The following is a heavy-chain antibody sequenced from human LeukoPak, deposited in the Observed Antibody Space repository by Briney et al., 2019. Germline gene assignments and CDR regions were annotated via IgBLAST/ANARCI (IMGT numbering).Heavy chain of an antibody. J-gene: IGHJ3*02. CDR1: GYTFTNYG. CDR3: ARDRLRYFDWLYAFDI. CDR2: ISGYNGDT. V-gene: IGHV1-18*01. Sequence: GASVKVSCKASGYTFTNYGISWVRQAPGQGLEWVGWISGYNGDTKYAQKFQGRVKMTTDTSTDTVYMDVMSLRSDDTAMYYCARDRLRYFDWLYAFDIWGQGTMVTVSS. D-gene: IGHD3-9*01.